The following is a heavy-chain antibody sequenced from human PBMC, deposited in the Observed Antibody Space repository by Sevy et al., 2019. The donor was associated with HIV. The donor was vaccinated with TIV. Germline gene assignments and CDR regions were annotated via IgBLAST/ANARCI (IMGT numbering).Heavy chain of an antibody. D-gene: IGHD3-16*01. Sequence: SETLSLTCTVSGGSISSSDYFWGWIRQPPGKGLEWIGTIYYNADTYHNPSLTSRVTISVDTSKNQLSLRMTSVTALDTAVYYCARHGAWRFYFDFWGRGALVTVSS. CDR3: ARHGAWRFYFDF. CDR1: GGSISSSDYF. J-gene: IGHJ4*02. V-gene: IGHV4-39*01. CDR2: IYYNADT.